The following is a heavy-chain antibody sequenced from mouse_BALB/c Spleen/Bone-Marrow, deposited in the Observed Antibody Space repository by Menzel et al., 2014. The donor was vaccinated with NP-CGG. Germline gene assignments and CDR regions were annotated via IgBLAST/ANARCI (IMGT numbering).Heavy chain of an antibody. CDR1: GFSLSRYS. J-gene: IGHJ2*01. CDR3: ARNSGTWGFDY. Sequence: VQGVESGPGLVAPSQSLSITCTVSGFSLSRYSLHWFRPPPGKGLEWLGMIWGGGSTDYNSALKSRLSISKDNSKSQVFLKMNSLQTDDTAMYYCARNSGTWGFDYWGQGTTLTVSS. D-gene: IGHD3-2*02. V-gene: IGHV2-6-4*01. CDR2: IWGGGST.